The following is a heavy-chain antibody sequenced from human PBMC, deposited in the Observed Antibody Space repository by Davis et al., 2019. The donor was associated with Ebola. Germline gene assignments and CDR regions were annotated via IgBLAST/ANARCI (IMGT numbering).Heavy chain of an antibody. D-gene: IGHD3-22*01. CDR3: AQGDYYDSSGYYWSYGMDV. J-gene: IGHJ6*02. CDR2: ISGSGGST. CDR1: GFTFSTYS. Sequence: GGSLRLSCAASGFTFSTYSMNWVRQAPGKGLEWVSAISGSGGSTYYADSVKGRFTISRDNSKNTLYLQMNSLRAEDTAVYYCAQGDYYDSSGYYWSYGMDVWGQGTTVTVSS. V-gene: IGHV3-23*01.